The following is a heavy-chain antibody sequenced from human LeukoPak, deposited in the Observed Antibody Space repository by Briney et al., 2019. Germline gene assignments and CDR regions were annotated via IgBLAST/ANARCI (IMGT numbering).Heavy chain of an antibody. J-gene: IGHJ4*02. Sequence: PSETLSLTCAVYGGSFSGYYWSWIRQPPGKGLEWIGEINHSGSTNYNPSLKSRVTISVDTSKNQFSLKLSSVTAADTAVYYCTRGVTGTTFSYYGSGSYLTPKPSQNYFDYWGQGTLVTVSS. D-gene: IGHD3-10*01. V-gene: IGHV4-34*01. CDR2: INHSGST. CDR1: GGSFSGYY. CDR3: TRGVTGTTFSYYGSGSYLTPKPSQNYFDY.